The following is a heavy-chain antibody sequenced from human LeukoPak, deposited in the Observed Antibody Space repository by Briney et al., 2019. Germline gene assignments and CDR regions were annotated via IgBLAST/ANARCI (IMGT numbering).Heavy chain of an antibody. D-gene: IGHD2-2*01. J-gene: IGHJ5*02. CDR1: GYTFTSYG. V-gene: IGHV1-18*01. Sequence: ASVKVSCKASGYTFTSYGISWVRQARGQGLEWMGWISAYNGNTNYAQKLQGRVTMTTDTSTSTAYMELRSLRSDDTAVYYCARDTVGYCSSTSCYVSWGQGTLVTVSS. CDR3: ARDTVGYCSSTSCYVS. CDR2: ISAYNGNT.